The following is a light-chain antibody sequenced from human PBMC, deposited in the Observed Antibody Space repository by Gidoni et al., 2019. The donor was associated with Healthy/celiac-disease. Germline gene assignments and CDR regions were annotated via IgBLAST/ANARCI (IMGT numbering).Light chain of an antibody. Sequence: EIVLTQSPAPLSLSPGERATLSCRASQSVSSYLAWYQQKPGQAPRLLIYDASNRATDIPARVSGSGSGTDFTLTISSLEPEDFAVYYCQQRSNWGVFTFGPGTKVDIK. CDR3: QQRSNWGVFT. J-gene: IGKJ3*01. V-gene: IGKV3-11*01. CDR2: DAS. CDR1: QSVSSY.